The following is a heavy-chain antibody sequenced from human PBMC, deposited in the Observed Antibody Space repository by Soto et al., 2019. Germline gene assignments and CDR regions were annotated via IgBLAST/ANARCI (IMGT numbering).Heavy chain of an antibody. Sequence: TSETLSLTCTVSGGSISSYYWSWIRQPPGKGLEWIGYIYYSGSTNYNPSLKSRVTISVDTSKNQFSLKLSSVTAADTAVYYCAREAYSSSHSRWFDPWGQGTLVTVSS. CDR3: AREAYSSSHSRWFDP. V-gene: IGHV4-59*01. D-gene: IGHD6-19*01. CDR1: GGSISSYY. CDR2: IYYSGST. J-gene: IGHJ5*02.